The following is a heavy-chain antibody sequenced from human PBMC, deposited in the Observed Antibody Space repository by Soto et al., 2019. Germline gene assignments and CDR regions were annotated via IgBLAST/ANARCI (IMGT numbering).Heavy chain of an antibody. J-gene: IGHJ4*02. V-gene: IGHV3-72*01. CDR1: GFTFSDCY. CDR2: TRNKANSYST. Sequence: GGSLRLSCAASGFTFSDCYLDWVRQAPGKGLEWVGRTRNKANSYSTEYAASVSGRFTVSRDDSKNSLYLQLNSLKTEDTAVYYCASSWGDYRYFNHWGRGTLVTVSS. D-gene: IGHD4-17*01. CDR3: ASSWGDYRYFNH.